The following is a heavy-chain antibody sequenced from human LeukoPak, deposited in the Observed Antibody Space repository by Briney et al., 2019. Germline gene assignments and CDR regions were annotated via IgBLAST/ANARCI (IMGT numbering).Heavy chain of an antibody. CDR3: ASEGRLVIAAAWTY. D-gene: IGHD6-13*01. CDR2: IIPIFGTA. J-gene: IGHJ4*02. Sequence: ASVKVSCKASGGTFSSYAISWVRQAPGQGLEWMGGIIPIFGTANYAQKFQGRVTITADESTSTAYMELSSLRSEDTAVYYCASEGRLVIAAAWTYWGQGTLVTVSS. CDR1: GGTFSSYA. V-gene: IGHV1-69*13.